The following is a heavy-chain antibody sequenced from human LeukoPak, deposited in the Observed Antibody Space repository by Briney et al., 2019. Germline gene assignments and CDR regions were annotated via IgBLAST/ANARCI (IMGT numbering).Heavy chain of an antibody. CDR3: AKQLVQGSGWFDP. V-gene: IGHV4-59*06. Sequence: SETLSLTCTVSGGSISSYYWSWIRQHPGKGLEWIGYIYYSGSTYYNPSLKSRVTISVDTSKNQFSLKLSSVTAADTAVYYCAKQLVQGSGWFDPWGQGTLVTVSS. CDR2: IYYSGST. CDR1: GGSISSYY. D-gene: IGHD6-13*01. J-gene: IGHJ5*02.